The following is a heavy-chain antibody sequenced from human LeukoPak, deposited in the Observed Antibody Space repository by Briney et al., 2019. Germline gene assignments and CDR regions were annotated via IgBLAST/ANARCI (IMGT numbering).Heavy chain of an antibody. CDR3: AKDNYDILTGYCDY. Sequence: GGSLRLSCAASGFTFDDYAMHWVRQAPGKGLEWVSGISWNSGSIGYADSVKGRFTISRDNAKNSLYLQMYSLRAEDTALYYCAKDNYDILTGYCDYWGQGTLVTVSS. J-gene: IGHJ4*02. V-gene: IGHV3-9*01. CDR1: GFTFDDYA. CDR2: ISWNSGSI. D-gene: IGHD3-9*01.